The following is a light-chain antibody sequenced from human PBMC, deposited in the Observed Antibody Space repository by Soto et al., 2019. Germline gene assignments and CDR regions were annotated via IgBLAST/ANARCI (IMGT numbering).Light chain of an antibody. Sequence: IHLTHSPAFLSATVLYRVTITFLASQVISSYLAWYQQKPGKAPKLLIYAASTLQSGVPSRFSGSGSGTEFTLTISSLQPEDFATYYCQQLNSYPITFGQGTRLEIK. CDR1: QVISSY. V-gene: IGKV1-9*01. CDR3: QQLNSYPIT. CDR2: AAS. J-gene: IGKJ5*01.